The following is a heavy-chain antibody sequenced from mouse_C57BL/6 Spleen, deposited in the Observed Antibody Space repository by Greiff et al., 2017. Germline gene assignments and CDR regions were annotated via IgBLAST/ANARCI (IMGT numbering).Heavy chain of an antibody. D-gene: IGHD2-1*01. CDR3: TRGTYGNYGAY. CDR2: IDPEDGDT. V-gene: IGHV14-1*01. Sequence: EVQLQQSGAELVRPGASVKLSCTASGFNIKDYYMHWVKQRPEQGLEWTGRIDPEDGDTEYAPKFQGKATMTADTSSNTAYLQLSSLTSEDTAVYYCTRGTYGNYGAYWGQGTLVTVSA. CDR1: GFNIKDYY. J-gene: IGHJ3*01.